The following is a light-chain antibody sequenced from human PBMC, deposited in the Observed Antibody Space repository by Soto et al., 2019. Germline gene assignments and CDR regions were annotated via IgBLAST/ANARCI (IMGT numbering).Light chain of an antibody. CDR1: SRDVGAYDY. CDR2: YVD. Sequence: SVLTQPASVSGSPGQSMTISCTGTSRDVGAYDYVSWYLQYPDKAPQLLIYYVDHRPSGVSSRFSGSKSGNTASLTISGLQAEDEGDYYCCSYADGSIYFFGTGTKVTVL. CDR3: CSYADGSIYF. V-gene: IGLV2-14*03. J-gene: IGLJ1*01.